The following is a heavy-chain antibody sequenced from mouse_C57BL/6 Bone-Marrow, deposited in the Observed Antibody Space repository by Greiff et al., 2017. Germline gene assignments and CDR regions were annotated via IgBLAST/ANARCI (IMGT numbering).Heavy chain of an antibody. CDR3: ARHCSSGEDY. J-gene: IGHJ2*01. D-gene: IGHD3-2*02. CDR2: ISDGGSYT. V-gene: IGHV5-6*03. CDR1: GFTFSSYA. Sequence: EVKLVESGGGLVKPGGSLKLSCAASGFTFSSYAMSWVRQTPEKRLEWVATISDGGSYTYYPDSVKGRFTISRDNAKNTLYLQMSSLKSEDTAMXYCARHCSSGEDYWGQGTTLTVSS.